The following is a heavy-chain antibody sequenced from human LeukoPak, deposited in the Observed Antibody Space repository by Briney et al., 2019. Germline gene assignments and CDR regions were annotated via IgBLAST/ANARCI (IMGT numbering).Heavy chain of an antibody. V-gene: IGHV3-7*01. CDR2: INEDGSET. D-gene: IGHD5-24*01. Sequence: PGGSLRLSCTASGFTFGDYAMSWFRQAPGKGLERVANINEDGSETWYVDSVRGRFTISRDNARNSLYLQMSSLRDDDTAVYYCTRDRGWQQFDYWGQGTLVTVSS. J-gene: IGHJ4*02. CDR3: TRDRGWQQFDY. CDR1: GFTFGDYA.